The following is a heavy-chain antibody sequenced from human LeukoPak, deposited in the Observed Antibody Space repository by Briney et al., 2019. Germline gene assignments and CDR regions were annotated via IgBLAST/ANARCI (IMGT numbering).Heavy chain of an antibody. D-gene: IGHD5-18*01. CDR3: SRLQYTYGSEFDH. V-gene: IGHV4-39*01. CDR2: IYYSGNT. J-gene: IGHJ4*02. Sequence: SETLSLTCSVSGDSISTTAYYWAWIRQPPGKGLEWIGNIYYSGNTFHSPSLRSRVTISVDTSKNQFSLKLTSVTAADTAVYYCSRLQYTYGSEFDHWGQRTLVTVSS. CDR1: GDSISTTAYY.